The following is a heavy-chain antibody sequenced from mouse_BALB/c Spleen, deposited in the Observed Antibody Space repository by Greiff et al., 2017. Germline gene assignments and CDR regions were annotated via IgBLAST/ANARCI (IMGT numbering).Heavy chain of an antibody. CDR3: ARQRGDDYDGRREYYFDY. D-gene: IGHD2-4*01. Sequence: EVKLVESGGGLVKPGGSLKLSCAASGFAFSSYDMSWVRQTPEKRLEWVAYISSGGGSTYYPDTVKGRLTISRDNAKNTLYLQMSSLKSEDTAMYYCARQRGDDYDGRREYYFDYWGQGTTLTVSS. J-gene: IGHJ2*01. CDR2: ISSGGGST. CDR1: GFAFSSYD. V-gene: IGHV5-12-1*01.